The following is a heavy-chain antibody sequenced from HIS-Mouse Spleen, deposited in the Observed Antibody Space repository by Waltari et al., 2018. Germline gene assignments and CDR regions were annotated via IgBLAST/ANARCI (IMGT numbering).Heavy chain of an antibody. J-gene: IGHJ3*02. V-gene: IGHV3-30*04. CDR2: ISYEGSNK. CDR1: GFTSSSYA. CDR3: ARGGIAARPKAFDI. Sequence: QVQLVESGGGVVQPGRSLRLSCAASGFTSSSYAMHWVGQAPGKGLEWVEGISYEGSNKYYADSVKGRFTISRDNSKKTLDLQMNSLRAQDTAVYYCARGGIAARPKAFDIWGQGTMVTVSS. D-gene: IGHD6-6*01.